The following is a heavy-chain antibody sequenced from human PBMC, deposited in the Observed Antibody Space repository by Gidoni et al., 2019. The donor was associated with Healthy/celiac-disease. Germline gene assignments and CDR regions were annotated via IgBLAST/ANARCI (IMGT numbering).Heavy chain of an antibody. CDR3: ARNGYGSGSYSPYYFDY. CDR2: IYYSGST. Sequence: QLQLQESGPGLVQPSATLSLTCTVPRGSISTSSYYWGWIRQPPVKGLEWIGSIYYSGSTYYNPSLKSRVTISVDTSKNQFSLKLSSVTAADTAVYYCARNGYGSGSYSPYYFDYWGQGTLVTVSS. V-gene: IGHV4-39*01. D-gene: IGHD3-10*01. CDR1: RGSISTSSYY. J-gene: IGHJ4*02.